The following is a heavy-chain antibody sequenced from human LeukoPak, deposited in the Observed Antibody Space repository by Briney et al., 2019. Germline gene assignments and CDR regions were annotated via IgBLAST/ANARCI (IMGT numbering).Heavy chain of an antibody. J-gene: IGHJ5*02. Sequence: ASVKVSCKASGYTFTSYGISWVRQAPGQGLEWMGWISAYNGNTNYAQKLQGRVTMTTDTSTSTAYMELRSLRSDDTAVYYCAREEYQLLFPGGNRFDPWGQGTLVTVSS. CDR1: GYTFTSYG. V-gene: IGHV1-18*01. D-gene: IGHD2-2*01. CDR2: ISAYNGNT. CDR3: AREEYQLLFPGGNRFDP.